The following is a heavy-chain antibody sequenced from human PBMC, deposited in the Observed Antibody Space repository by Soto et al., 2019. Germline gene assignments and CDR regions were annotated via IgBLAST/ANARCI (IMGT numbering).Heavy chain of an antibody. V-gene: IGHV4-39*01. J-gene: IGHJ6*03. CDR3: ASGGYCSSTSCYSYYYYYMDV. D-gene: IGHD2-2*01. CDR2: IYYSGST. Sequence: PSETLSLTCTVSGGSISSSSYYWGWIRQPPGKGLEWIGSIYYSGSTYYNPSLKSRVTISVDTSKNQFSLKLSSVTAADTAVYYCASGGYCSSTSCYSYYYYYMDVWGKGTTVTVSS. CDR1: GGSISSSSYY.